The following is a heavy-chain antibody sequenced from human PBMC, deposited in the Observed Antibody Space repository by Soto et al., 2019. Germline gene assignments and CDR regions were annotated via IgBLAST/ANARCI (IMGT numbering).Heavy chain of an antibody. Sequence: QVQLVQSGAEVREPGASVKVSCKASGYSLTSLDINWVRQTAGQGLEWMGWMEPSTGRTGYAQKFQGRVTMTRDTSINTAYMELTTLTSDDTAFYYCARGVSAGVDYWGQGTLVIVSS. CDR3: ARGVSAGVDY. CDR2: MEPSTGRT. CDR1: GYSLTSLD. D-gene: IGHD1-26*01. V-gene: IGHV1-8*01. J-gene: IGHJ4*02.